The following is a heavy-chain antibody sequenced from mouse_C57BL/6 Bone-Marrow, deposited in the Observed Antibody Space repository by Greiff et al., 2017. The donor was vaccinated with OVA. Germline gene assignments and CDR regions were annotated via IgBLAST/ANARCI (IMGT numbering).Heavy chain of an antibody. D-gene: IGHD1-1*01. CDR1: GYTFTSYW. CDR2: IDPSDSYT. CDR3: ARYTVGGGYFDV. J-gene: IGHJ1*03. V-gene: IGHV1-69*01. Sequence: QVQLQQPGAELVMPGASVKLSCKASGYTFTSYWMHWVKQRPGQGLEWIGEIDPSDSYTNYNQKFKGKSTLTVDKSSSTAYMQLSSLTSEDSAVYYCARYTVGGGYFDVWGTGTTVTVSS.